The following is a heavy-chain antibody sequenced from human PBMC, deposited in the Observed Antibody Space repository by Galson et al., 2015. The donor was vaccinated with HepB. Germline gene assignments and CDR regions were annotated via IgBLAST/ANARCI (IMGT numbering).Heavy chain of an antibody. D-gene: IGHD3-10*01. V-gene: IGHV3-23*01. Sequence: SLRLSCAASGFTFSSYAMSWVRQAPGKGLEWVSAISGSGGSTYYADSVKGRFTISRDNSKNTLYLQMNSLRAEDTAVYYCAKGRGGGSGRDYYGMDVWGQGTTVTVSS. CDR3: AKGRGGGSGRDYYGMDV. J-gene: IGHJ6*02. CDR2: ISGSGGST. CDR1: GFTFSSYA.